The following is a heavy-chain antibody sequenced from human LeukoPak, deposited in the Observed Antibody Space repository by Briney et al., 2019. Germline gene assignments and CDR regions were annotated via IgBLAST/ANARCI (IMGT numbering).Heavy chain of an antibody. Sequence: SGTLSLTCTVSGGSISSYYWSWIQQPPGKGLEWIGYIYYSGSTNYNPSLKSRVTISVDTSKNQFSLKLSSVTAADTAVYYCARHMAHCSGGSCYSHYYYGMDVWGQGTTVTVSS. D-gene: IGHD2-15*01. V-gene: IGHV4-59*08. CDR3: ARHMAHCSGGSCYSHYYYGMDV. CDR2: IYYSGST. J-gene: IGHJ6*02. CDR1: GGSISSYY.